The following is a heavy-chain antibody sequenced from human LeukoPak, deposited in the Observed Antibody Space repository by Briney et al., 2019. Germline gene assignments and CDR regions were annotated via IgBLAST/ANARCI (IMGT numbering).Heavy chain of an antibody. D-gene: IGHD1-26*01. V-gene: IGHV4-30-4*01. CDR3: AREEARGGSPRFDY. J-gene: IGHJ4*02. CDR1: GGSISSGDYY. CDR2: IYYGGST. Sequence: SQTLSLTCTVSGGSISSGDYYWSWIRQPPGKGLEWIGYIYYGGSTYYNPSLKSRVTISVDTSKNQFSLKLSSVTAADTAVYYCAREEARGGSPRFDYWGQGTLVTVSS.